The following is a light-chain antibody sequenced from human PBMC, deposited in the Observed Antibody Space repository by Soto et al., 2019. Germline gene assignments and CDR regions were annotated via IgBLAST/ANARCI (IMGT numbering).Light chain of an antibody. CDR3: QHYYNYPRT. Sequence: AIRMTQSPSSLSASTGDRVTIPCRASQDIGTYLAWYQQKPGKAPKLLIYAASSLQSGVPSRFSGSGSGTDFTLTIIWLQSEDFATYYCQHYYNYPRTFXQGTKVDIK. V-gene: IGKV1-8*01. J-gene: IGKJ1*01. CDR1: QDIGTY. CDR2: AAS.